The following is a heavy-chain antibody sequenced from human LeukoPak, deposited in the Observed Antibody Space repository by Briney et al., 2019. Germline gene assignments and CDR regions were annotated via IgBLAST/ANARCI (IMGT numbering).Heavy chain of an antibody. CDR2: IYYSGST. D-gene: IGHD6-13*01. Sequence: SETLSLTCTVSGGSISSYYWSWIRQPPGKGLEWIGYIYYSGSTNYNPSLKSRVTISVDTSKNRFSLKLSSVTAADTAVYYCARTVGQLVLDYWGQGTLVTVSS. CDR1: GGSISSYY. CDR3: ARTVGQLVLDY. J-gene: IGHJ4*02. V-gene: IGHV4-59*08.